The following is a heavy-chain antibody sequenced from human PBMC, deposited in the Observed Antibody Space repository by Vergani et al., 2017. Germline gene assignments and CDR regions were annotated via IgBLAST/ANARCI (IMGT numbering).Heavy chain of an antibody. CDR2: IYYSGST. V-gene: IGHV4-31*03. D-gene: IGHD4-17*01. CDR3: ARRVTTVTYYYYYYMDV. CDR1: GGSISSGGYY. Sequence: QVQLQESGPGLVKPSQTLSLTCTVSGGSISSGGYYWSWIRQHPGKGLEWIGYIYYSGSTYYNPSLKSRVTISVDTSKNQFSLKLSSVTAADTAVYYCARRVTTVTYYYYYYMDVWGKGTTVTVSS. J-gene: IGHJ6*03.